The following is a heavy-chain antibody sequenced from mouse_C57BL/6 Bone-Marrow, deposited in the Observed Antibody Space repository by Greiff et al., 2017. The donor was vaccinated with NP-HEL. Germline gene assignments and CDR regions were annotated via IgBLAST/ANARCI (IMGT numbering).Heavy chain of an antibody. V-gene: IGHV1-50*01. Sequence: QVHVKQPGAELVKPGASVKLSCKASGYTFTSYWLQWVKQRPGQGLEWIGEIDPSDSYTNYNQKFKGKATLTVDTSSSTAYMQLSSLTSEDSAVYYCVPIYYYGSSPLWFAYWGQGTLVTVSA. CDR2: IDPSDSYT. J-gene: IGHJ3*01. CDR3: VPIYYYGSSPLWFAY. D-gene: IGHD1-1*01. CDR1: GYTFTSYW.